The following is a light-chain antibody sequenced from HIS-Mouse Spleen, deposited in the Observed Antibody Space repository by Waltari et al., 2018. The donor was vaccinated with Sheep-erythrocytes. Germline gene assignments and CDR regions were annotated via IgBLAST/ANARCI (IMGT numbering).Light chain of an antibody. Sequence: QSALTQPRSVSGSPGQSVTISCTGTSSDVGGYNYVYSYQQHPGKAPKLMIYDVSTRASVIHARLSGSKSRNTDSLTISELQAEDEADYFCRSYAGSYNHGFATGTKVTVL. V-gene: IGLV2-11*01. CDR2: DVS. CDR1: SSDVGGYNY. J-gene: IGLJ1*01. CDR3: RSYAGSYNHG.